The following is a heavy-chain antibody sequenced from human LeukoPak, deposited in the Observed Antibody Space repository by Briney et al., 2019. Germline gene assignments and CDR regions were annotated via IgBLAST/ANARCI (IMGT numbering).Heavy chain of an antibody. Sequence: ASVKVSCKASGYTFTGYYMHWVRQAPGQGLEWMGWINPNSGGTNYAQKFQGRVTMTRDTSTSTVYMELSSLRSEDTAVYYCARGLPYYDILTGYLVYWGQGTLVTVSS. V-gene: IGHV1-2*02. J-gene: IGHJ4*02. CDR1: GYTFTGYY. CDR3: ARGLPYYDILTGYLVY. D-gene: IGHD3-9*01. CDR2: INPNSGGT.